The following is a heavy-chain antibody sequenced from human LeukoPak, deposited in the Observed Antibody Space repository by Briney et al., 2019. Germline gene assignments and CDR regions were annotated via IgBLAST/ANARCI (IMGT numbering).Heavy chain of an antibody. CDR2: IYYSGSP. D-gene: IGHD1-14*01. CDR3: AREILGGFNPGAY. CDR1: GASVTTSY. V-gene: IGHV4-59*02. Sequence: SETLSLTCTVSGASVTTSYWSWLRQPPGKTPEWIGYIYYSGSPIYSPSLNSRVTISLDTSKNQFSLKLSSVTAADTAVYYCAREILGGFNPGAYWGQGTLVTVST. J-gene: IGHJ4*02.